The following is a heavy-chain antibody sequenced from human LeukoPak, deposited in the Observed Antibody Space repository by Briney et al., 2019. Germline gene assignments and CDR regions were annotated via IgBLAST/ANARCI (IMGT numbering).Heavy chain of an antibody. V-gene: IGHV7-4-1*02. Sequence: GASVKVSCKASGYTFTSYAMNWVRQAPGQGLEWMGWINTNTGNPTYAQGFTGRFVFSLDTSVSTAYPQISSLKAEDTAVYYCARDQADIVVVVAATVDYYGMDVWGQGTTVTVSS. D-gene: IGHD2-15*01. CDR2: INTNTGNP. CDR3: ARDQADIVVVVAATVDYYGMDV. J-gene: IGHJ6*02. CDR1: GYTFTSYA.